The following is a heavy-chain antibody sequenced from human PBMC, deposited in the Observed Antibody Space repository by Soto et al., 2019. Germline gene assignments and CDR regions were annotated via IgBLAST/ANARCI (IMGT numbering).Heavy chain of an antibody. J-gene: IGHJ4*02. D-gene: IGHD2-2*01. V-gene: IGHV3-9*01. CDR3: PKGYTTSCFAHFDY. CDR1: SFTFGDYA. Sequence: EVQLVESGGGLVQPGRSLRLSCAASSFTFGDYAMHWVRQTPGKGLEWVSCISWDSGNIVYVDSVEGRFTISRDNAKNSLFLQMNSLRPEDTAFYYCPKGYTTSCFAHFDYWGQGALVTVSS. CDR2: ISWDSGNI.